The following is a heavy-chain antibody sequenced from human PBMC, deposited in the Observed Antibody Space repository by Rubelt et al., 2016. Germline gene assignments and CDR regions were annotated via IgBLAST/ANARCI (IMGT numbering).Heavy chain of an antibody. CDR2: IYYSGST. Sequence: QVQLQESGPGLVKPSETLSLTCTVSGGSISSYYWSWIRQPPGKGLEWIGYIYYSGSTNYNPARSTWVPLSVDTSRCEFSLKLLSVTAAETAVYYCASRIYTSRHLGFDFDYWGQGTLVTVSS. CDR3: ASRIYTSRHLGFDFDY. J-gene: IGHJ4*02. V-gene: IGHV4-59*01. D-gene: IGHD2-2*02. CDR1: GGSISSYY.